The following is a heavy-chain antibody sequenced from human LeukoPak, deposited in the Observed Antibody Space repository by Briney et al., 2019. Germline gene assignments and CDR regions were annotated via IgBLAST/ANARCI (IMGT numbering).Heavy chain of an antibody. V-gene: IGHV4-61*01. CDR2: VYNSAST. D-gene: IGHD3-10*01. CDR3: ASRAKLYSGSGSPGDAFEI. CDR1: GGSVSSVTYY. Sequence: SETLSLTCTVSGGSVSSVTYYWSWIRQPPGKGLEWIGFVYNSASTNYNPSVKSRVTISVYTSKNKFSLKLTSVTAADTAVYFCASRAKLYSGSGSPGDAFEIWGQGTMVTVSS. J-gene: IGHJ3*02.